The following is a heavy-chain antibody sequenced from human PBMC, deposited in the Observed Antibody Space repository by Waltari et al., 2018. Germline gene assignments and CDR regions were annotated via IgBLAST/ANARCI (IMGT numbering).Heavy chain of an antibody. Sequence: QVQLVQSGSELKKPGASMKVSCKASGYTFTSYAMNWVRQAPGQGLEWMGWINTNTGNPTYAQGFTGRFVFSLDTSVSTAYLQISSLKAEDTAVYYCAREADAYNWNNLHYYYGMDVWGQGTTVTVSS. J-gene: IGHJ6*02. CDR3: AREADAYNWNNLHYYYGMDV. D-gene: IGHD1-20*01. CDR1: GYTFTSYA. V-gene: IGHV7-4-1*02. CDR2: INTNTGNP.